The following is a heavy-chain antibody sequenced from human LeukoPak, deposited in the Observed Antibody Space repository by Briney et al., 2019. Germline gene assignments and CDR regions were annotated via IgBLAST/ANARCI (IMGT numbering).Heavy chain of an antibody. CDR2: INPNTGGT. Sequence: WDPAGYAFSGYNVYCVGRAPGQKLKWMGWINPNTGGTNYAQKFQGRVTMTSDTSISTAYMELSSLRSDDTAVYYCARAPMIVVVFPPRLDYWGQGTLVTVSS. CDR1: GYAFSGYN. CDR3: ARAPMIVVVFPPRLDY. V-gene: IGHV1-2*02. D-gene: IGHD3-22*01. J-gene: IGHJ4*02.